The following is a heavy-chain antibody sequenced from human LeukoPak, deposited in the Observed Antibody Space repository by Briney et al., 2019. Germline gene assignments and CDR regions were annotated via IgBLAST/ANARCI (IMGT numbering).Heavy chain of an antibody. CDR3: ASQGHHGKIVGTTLSYFYMDV. CDR1: GGSFSGYY. Sequence: KTSETLSLNCAVYGGSFSGYYWSWLRQPPGKGLEWIGEITHSGSTNYNPSLKSRVTISVDTSKNQFSLKLSSVTAADTAFYYCASQGHHGKIVGTTLSYFYMDVWGKGTTVTVSS. V-gene: IGHV4-34*01. CDR2: ITHSGST. D-gene: IGHD1-26*01. J-gene: IGHJ6*03.